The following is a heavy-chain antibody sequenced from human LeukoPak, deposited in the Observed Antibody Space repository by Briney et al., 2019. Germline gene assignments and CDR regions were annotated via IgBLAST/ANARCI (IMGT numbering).Heavy chain of an antibody. CDR1: GYSISSGYY. J-gene: IGHJ4*02. CDR3: ARPYSERFDY. V-gene: IGHV4-38-2*01. CDR2: IYHSGST. D-gene: IGHD1-26*01. Sequence: SETLSLTCAVSGYSISSGYYWGWIRQPPGKGLEWIGSIYHSGSTYHNPSLKSRVTISVDTSKNQFSLKLSSVTAADTAVYYCARPYSERFDYWGQGTLVTVSS.